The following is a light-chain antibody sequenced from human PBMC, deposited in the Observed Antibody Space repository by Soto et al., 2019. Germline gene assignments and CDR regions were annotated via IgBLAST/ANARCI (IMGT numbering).Light chain of an antibody. CDR3: CSYSGSDTAPWV. J-gene: IGLJ3*02. Sequence: QSVLTQPRAVSGSPGQSVTISCTGTSSDVDVYDYVSWYQQHPGKAPKLMIYDVTKRPSGVPDRFSGSKSGNTASLSISGLQAEDEADYYCCSYSGSDTAPWVFGGGTKLTVL. CDR2: DVT. V-gene: IGLV2-11*01. CDR1: SSDVDVYDY.